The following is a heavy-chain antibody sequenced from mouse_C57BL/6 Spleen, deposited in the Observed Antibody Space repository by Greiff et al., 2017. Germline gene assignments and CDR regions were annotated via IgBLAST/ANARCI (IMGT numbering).Heavy chain of an antibody. V-gene: IGHV1-72*01. D-gene: IGHD1-1*01. J-gene: IGHJ4*01. CDR2: IDPNSGGT. CDR1: GYTFTSYW. CDR3: ARSVITTLVATNAMDY. Sequence: QVQLQQPGAELVKPGASVKLSCKASGYTFTSYWMHWVKQRPGRGLEWIGRIDPNSGGTKYNEKFKSKATLTVDKPSSTAYMQLSSLTSEDSAVYYCARSVITTLVATNAMDYWGQGTSVTVSS.